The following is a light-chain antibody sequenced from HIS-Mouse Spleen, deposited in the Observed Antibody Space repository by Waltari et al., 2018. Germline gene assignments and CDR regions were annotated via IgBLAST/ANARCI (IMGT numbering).Light chain of an antibody. J-gene: IGKJ1*01. CDR1: QSVSSN. CDR2: GAS. Sequence: EIVMTQSPATLSVSPGERATLSCRASQSVSSNLAWYQQKPGQAPRLLIYGASTRANGIPDRFSGSGSVTEFTLTISSMQSEDFAVYYCQQYNNWPWTFGQGTKVEIK. CDR3: QQYNNWPWT. V-gene: IGKV3-15*01.